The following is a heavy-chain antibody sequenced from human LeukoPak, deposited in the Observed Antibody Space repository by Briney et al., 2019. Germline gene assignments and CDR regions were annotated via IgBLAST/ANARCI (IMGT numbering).Heavy chain of an antibody. D-gene: IGHD3-10*01. J-gene: IGHJ4*02. CDR2: INHSGST. V-gene: IGHV4-34*01. CDR1: GGSFSGYY. CDR3: ARDVRDYGSGSFTYYFDY. Sequence: PSETLSLTCAVYGGSFSGYYWSWIRQPPGKGLEWIGEINHSGSTNYNPSLKSRVTISVDTSKNQFSLKLSSVTAADTAVYYCARDVRDYGSGSFTYYFDYWGQGTLVTVSS.